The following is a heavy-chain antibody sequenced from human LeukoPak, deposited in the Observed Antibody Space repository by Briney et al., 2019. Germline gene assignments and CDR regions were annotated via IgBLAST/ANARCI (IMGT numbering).Heavy chain of an antibody. V-gene: IGHV3-30*02. CDR1: GFTFSSYA. CDR2: IRYDGSNK. CDR3: AKVILGSTWGHDAFDI. Sequence: PGGSLRLSCAASGFTFSSYAMHWVRQAPGKGLEWVAFIRYDGSNKYYADSVKGRFTISRDNSKNTLYLQMNSLRADDTAVYYCAKVILGSTWGHDAFDIWGQGTMVTVSS. D-gene: IGHD1-26*01. J-gene: IGHJ3*02.